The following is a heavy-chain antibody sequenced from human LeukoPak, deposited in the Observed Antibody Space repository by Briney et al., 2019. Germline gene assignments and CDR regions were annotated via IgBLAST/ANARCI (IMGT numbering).Heavy chain of an antibody. CDR3: AKDQELSGYSTGNFDY. CDR2: ISSSGSTI. V-gene: IGHV3-48*03. J-gene: IGHJ4*02. D-gene: IGHD6-19*01. Sequence: GGSLRLSCAASGFTFSSYEMNWVRQAPGKGLEWVSYISSSGSTIYYADSVKGRFTISRDNSKNTLFLQMNTLRAEDTAVYYCAKDQELSGYSTGNFDYWGQGTLVTVSS. CDR1: GFTFSSYE.